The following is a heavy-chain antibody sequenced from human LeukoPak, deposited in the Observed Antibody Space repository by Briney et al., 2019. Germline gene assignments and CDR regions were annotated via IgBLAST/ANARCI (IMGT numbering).Heavy chain of an antibody. Sequence: GGALRLSCAASGFTFSSYAMHWVRQAPGKGLEYVSAISSNGGSTYYANSVKGRFTISRDNSKTTLYLQMGSLRAEDMAVYYCARAGGEGTAAGTYYVYWGQGTLVTVSS. CDR2: ISSNGGST. J-gene: IGHJ4*02. D-gene: IGHD6-13*01. V-gene: IGHV3-64*01. CDR3: ARAGGEGTAAGTYYVY. CDR1: GFTFSSYA.